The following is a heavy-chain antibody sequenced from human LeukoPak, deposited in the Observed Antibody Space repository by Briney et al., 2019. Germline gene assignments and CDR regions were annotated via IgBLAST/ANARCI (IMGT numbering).Heavy chain of an antibody. CDR3: ARDAEGELYYYYYYMDV. V-gene: IGHV3-74*01. CDR2: INSDGSST. Sequence: GGSLRLSCAASGFTFSSYWMHWVRQAPGKGLVWVSRINSDGSSTSYADSVKGRFTISRDNAKNTLYLQMNSLRAEDTAVYYCARDAEGELYYYYYYMDVWGKGTTVTVSS. CDR1: GFTFSSYW. D-gene: IGHD1-7*01. J-gene: IGHJ6*03.